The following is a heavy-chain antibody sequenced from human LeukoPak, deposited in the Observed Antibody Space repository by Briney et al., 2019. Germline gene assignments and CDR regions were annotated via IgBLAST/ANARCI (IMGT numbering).Heavy chain of an antibody. V-gene: IGHV4-31*03. J-gene: IGHJ5*02. Sequence: SETLSLTCTVSGGSISSGDYSWSWIRQHPGKVLEWIGYIYYSGTTYYNPSLESRVAMSIDTSKNQFSLKLSSVTAADTAVYYCARETVDYSNFVGWFDPWGQGTLVSVAS. CDR3: ARETVDYSNFVGWFDP. D-gene: IGHD4-11*01. CDR2: IYYSGTT. CDR1: GGSISSGDYS.